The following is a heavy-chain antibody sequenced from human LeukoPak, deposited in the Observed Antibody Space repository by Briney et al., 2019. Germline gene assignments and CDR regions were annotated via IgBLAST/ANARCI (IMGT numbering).Heavy chain of an antibody. CDR2: INPSGGST. J-gene: IGHJ5*02. CDR3: ARDVYYYSSGSYDGWFDP. V-gene: IGHV1-46*01. D-gene: IGHD3-10*01. CDR1: GYTFTSYY. Sequence: GASVKVSCKASGYTFTSYYMHWVRQAPGQGLEWMAIINPSGGSTSYAQKFQGRVTMTRDTSTSTVYMELSSLRSEDTAVYYCARDVYYYSSGSYDGWFDPWGQGTLVTVSS.